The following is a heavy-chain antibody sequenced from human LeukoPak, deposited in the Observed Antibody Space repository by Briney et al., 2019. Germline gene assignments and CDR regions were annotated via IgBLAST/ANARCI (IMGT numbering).Heavy chain of an antibody. CDR2: IKQDGSEK. CDR3: ARDKAYYGSGSRTYFDY. J-gene: IGHJ4*02. CDR1: GFTFSLYW. V-gene: IGHV3-7*01. Sequence: PGGSLRLSCAASGFTFSLYWMTWVRQAPGKGLEWVANIKQDGSEKYYVDSVKGRFTISRDNAKNSLYLQMNSLRAEDTAVYYCARDKAYYGSGSRTYFDYWGQGTLVTVSS. D-gene: IGHD3-10*01.